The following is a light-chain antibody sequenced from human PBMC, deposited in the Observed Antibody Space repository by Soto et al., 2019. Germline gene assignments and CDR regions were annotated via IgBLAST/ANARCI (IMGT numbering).Light chain of an antibody. CDR3: QQYDEMIT. J-gene: IGKJ5*01. CDR2: DAS. Sequence: DFQMTQSPSSLSASIGDRVTITCQASQDIRHYLNWYQQKPGEAPQLLIYDASNLEPGVPSRFSGGGSGTDFTFTITSLQPEDIATYYCQQYDEMITFGQGTRLDLK. CDR1: QDIRHY. V-gene: IGKV1-33*01.